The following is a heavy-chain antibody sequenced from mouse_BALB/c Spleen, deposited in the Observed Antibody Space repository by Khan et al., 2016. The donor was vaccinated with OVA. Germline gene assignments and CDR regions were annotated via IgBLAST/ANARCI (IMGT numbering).Heavy chain of an antibody. V-gene: IGHV3-2*02. CDR2: ISYSGST. J-gene: IGHJ3*01. CDR3: RKGVWLTY. D-gene: IGHD3-3*01. CDR1: GYSITSDYA. Sequence: EVQLVESGPGLVKPSQSLSLTCTVTGYSITSDYAWNWIRQFPGNKLEWMGYISYSGSTSYNPSLKSRISITRDTSKNQFFLQLNSVTTEDTAAYYCRKGVWLTYWGQGTMVTVSA.